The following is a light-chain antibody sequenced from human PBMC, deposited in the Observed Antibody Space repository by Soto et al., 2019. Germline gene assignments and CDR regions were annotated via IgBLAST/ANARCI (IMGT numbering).Light chain of an antibody. V-gene: IGLV2-14*01. Sequence: QSVLTQPASVSGSPGQSITISCTGTSSDVGGYKYVSWYQQHPGKAPKLMFYEVSNRPSGVSNRFSGSKSGNTASLTISRLQAEDEADYYCSSYTSSSTLVFGTGTKVTVL. CDR2: EVS. CDR1: SSDVGGYKY. J-gene: IGLJ1*01. CDR3: SSYTSSSTLV.